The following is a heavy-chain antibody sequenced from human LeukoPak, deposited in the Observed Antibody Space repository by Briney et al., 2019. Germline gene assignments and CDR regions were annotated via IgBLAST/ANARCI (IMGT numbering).Heavy chain of an antibody. V-gene: IGHV4-59*01. Sequence: GSLRLSCAASGFTFSSYAMSWIRQPPGKGLEWIGYISYSGSANYNPSLKSRVTISVDTSKNRFSLRLSSVTAADTAVYYCARGGPSLGVDYWGQGTLVTVSS. CDR3: ARGGPSLGVDY. D-gene: IGHD5/OR15-5a*01. CDR1: GFTFSSYA. J-gene: IGHJ4*02. CDR2: ISYSGSA.